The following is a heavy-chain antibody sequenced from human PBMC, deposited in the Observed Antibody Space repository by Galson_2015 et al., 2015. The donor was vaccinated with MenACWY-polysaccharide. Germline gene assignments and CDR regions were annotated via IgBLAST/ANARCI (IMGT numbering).Heavy chain of an antibody. Sequence: TLSLTCSVSGGSISTGSSYWSWIRQPAGKGLEWIGRIHSRGSTDYSPSLKSRVTTSTDTSRNQLSLKLSSVTAADTAVYYCARSLGYSDSAFDNGRDVDRRFDPWGQGTLVTVSS. CDR3: ARSLGYSDSAFDNGRDVDRRFDP. CDR1: GGSISTGSSY. CDR2: IHSRGST. V-gene: IGHV4-61*02. D-gene: IGHD5-12*01. J-gene: IGHJ5*02.